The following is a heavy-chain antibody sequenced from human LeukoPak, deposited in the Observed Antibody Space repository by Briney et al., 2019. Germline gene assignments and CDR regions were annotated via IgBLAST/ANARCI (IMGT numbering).Heavy chain of an antibody. Sequence: TGGSLRLSCAASGFTFSNAWMSWVRQAPGKGLEWVGRIKNKTDGGTTDYAAPVKGRFTISRDDSKNTLYLQMNSLKTEDTAVYYCTTSDYWGQGTLVTVSS. CDR3: TTSDY. J-gene: IGHJ4*02. V-gene: IGHV3-15*01. CDR1: GFTFSNAW. CDR2: IKNKTDGGTT.